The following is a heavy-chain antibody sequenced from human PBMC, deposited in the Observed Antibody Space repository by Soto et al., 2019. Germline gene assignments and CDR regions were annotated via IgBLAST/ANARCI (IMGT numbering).Heavy chain of an antibody. V-gene: IGHV1-18*01. J-gene: IGHJ1*01. D-gene: IGHD3-22*01. CDR1: GYTFTSYG. CDR2: ISAYNGNT. CDR3: ARRSDSSGYGDFQH. Sequence: VASVKVSCKASGYTFTSYGISWVRQAPGQGLEWMGWISAYNGNTNYAQKLQGRVTMTTDTSTSTAYMELRSLRSDDTAVYYCARRSDSSGYGDFQHWGQGTLVTVSS.